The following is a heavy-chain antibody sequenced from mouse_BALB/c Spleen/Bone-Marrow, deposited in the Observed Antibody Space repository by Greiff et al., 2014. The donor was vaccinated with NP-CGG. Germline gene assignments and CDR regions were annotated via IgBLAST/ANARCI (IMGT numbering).Heavy chain of an antibody. CDR1: GFTFSGFG. J-gene: IGHJ2*01. CDR3: ARSRGNFGDFDY. V-gene: IGHV5-17*02. Sequence: VQLKESGGGLVQPGGSRKLSCAASGFTFSGFGMHWVRQAPEKGLEWVAYISSGSSTVYYADTVKGRFTVSRDNPKNTLFLQMTSLKSEDTAMYYCARSRGNFGDFDYWGQGTTLTVSS. D-gene: IGHD2-1*01. CDR2: ISSGSSTV.